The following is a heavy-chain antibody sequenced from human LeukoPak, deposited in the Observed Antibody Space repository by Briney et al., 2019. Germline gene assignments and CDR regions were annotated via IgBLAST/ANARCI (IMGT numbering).Heavy chain of an antibody. V-gene: IGHV1-69*04. D-gene: IGHD4-17*01. CDR1: GGTFSSYA. CDR3: ASPHDYGDYEVAFDI. Sequence: GASVKVSCKASGGTFSSYAISWMRQAPGQGLEWMGRIIPILGIANYAQKFQGRVTVIADKSTSTAYMELSSLRSDDTAVYYCASPHDYGDYEVAFDIWGQGTMVTVSS. CDR2: IIPILGIA. J-gene: IGHJ3*02.